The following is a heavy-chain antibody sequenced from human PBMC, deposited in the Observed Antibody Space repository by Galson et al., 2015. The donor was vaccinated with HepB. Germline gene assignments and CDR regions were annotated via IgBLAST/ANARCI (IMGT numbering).Heavy chain of an antibody. CDR3: ARAPSDSSGYFDY. J-gene: IGHJ4*02. CDR1: GGSFSDHY. D-gene: IGHD3-22*01. V-gene: IGHV4-59*10. Sequence: ETLSLTCAVYGGSFSDHYWTWIRQPPGKGLEWIGRIYTSGSTNYNPSVNSRVTMSVDTSKNQFSLKLNSVTAADTAVYYCARAPSDSSGYFDYWGQGTLVTVSS. CDR2: IYTSGST.